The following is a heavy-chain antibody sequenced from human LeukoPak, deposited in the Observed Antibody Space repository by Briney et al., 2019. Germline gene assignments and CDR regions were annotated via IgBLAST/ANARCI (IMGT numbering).Heavy chain of an antibody. CDR2: ISGGGSSI. J-gene: IGHJ4*02. CDR3: AKASRQAAVASPLDY. V-gene: IGHV3-48*03. D-gene: IGHD6-19*01. Sequence: GGSLRLSCAASGFTFSSYEMNWVRQAPGKGLEWVSYISGGGSSIYYADSVKGRFTISRDNSKDTLFLQMNSLKADDTALYYCAKASRQAAVASPLDYWGQGSLVTVSS. CDR1: GFTFSSYE.